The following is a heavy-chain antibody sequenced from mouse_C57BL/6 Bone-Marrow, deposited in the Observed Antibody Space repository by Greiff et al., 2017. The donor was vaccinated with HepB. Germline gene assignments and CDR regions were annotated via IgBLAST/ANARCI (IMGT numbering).Heavy chain of an antibody. D-gene: IGHD1-1*01. Sequence: QVQLQQPGAELVKPGASVKMSCKASGYTFTSYWITWVKQRPGQGLEWIGDIYPGSGSTNYNEKFKSKSTLTVDTSSRTAYMQLSSLTSEDSAVYYCARRYYGSSWYFDVWGTGTTVTVSS. CDR1: GYTFTSYW. V-gene: IGHV1-55*01. J-gene: IGHJ1*03. CDR2: IYPGSGST. CDR3: ARRYYGSSWYFDV.